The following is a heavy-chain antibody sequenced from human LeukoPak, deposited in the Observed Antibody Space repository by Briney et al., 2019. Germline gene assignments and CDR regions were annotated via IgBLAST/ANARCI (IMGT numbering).Heavy chain of an antibody. Sequence: ASVKVSCKASGYTFTGYYIHWVRQAPGPVREWMGWIKPYSGNTNYAQKLQGRVTMTTDTSTSTAYMELRSLRSDDTAVYYCARDGPWGELELRPPLDYWGQGTLVTVSS. CDR1: GYTFTGYY. CDR2: IKPYSGNT. D-gene: IGHD1-7*01. V-gene: IGHV1-18*04. CDR3: ARDGPWGELELRPPLDY. J-gene: IGHJ4*02.